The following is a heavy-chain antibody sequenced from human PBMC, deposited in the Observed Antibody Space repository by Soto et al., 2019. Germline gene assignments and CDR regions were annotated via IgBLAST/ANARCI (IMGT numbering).Heavy chain of an antibody. CDR3: ARLGLPSYGRAAY. CDR1: GGSISSSSYY. D-gene: IGHD4-17*01. Sequence: ETLSLTCTVSGGSISSSSYYWGWIRQPPGKGLQWIGNIHYVGSPYYNPSLKSRVTISVDTSKTRFSLRLSSVTAADTAVYYCARLGLPSYGRAAYWGQGTLVTVSS. J-gene: IGHJ1*01. CDR2: IHYVGSP. V-gene: IGHV4-39*01.